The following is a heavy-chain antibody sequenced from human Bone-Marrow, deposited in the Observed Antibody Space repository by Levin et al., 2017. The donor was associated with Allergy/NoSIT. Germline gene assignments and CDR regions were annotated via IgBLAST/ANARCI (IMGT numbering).Heavy chain of an antibody. CDR2: SRDKTYNFMA. D-gene: IGHD2-15*01. V-gene: IGHV3-72*01. Sequence: PGGSLRLSCVVSGFTFSDHFFDWVRQAPGKGLEWLGRSRDKTYNFMADYAASVEGRFTISRDDSKNSLYLQMNRLKADDTAVYYCANIRLGLNFWGQGTLVTVSS. J-gene: IGHJ4*02. CDR1: GFTFSDHF. CDR3: ANIRLGLNF.